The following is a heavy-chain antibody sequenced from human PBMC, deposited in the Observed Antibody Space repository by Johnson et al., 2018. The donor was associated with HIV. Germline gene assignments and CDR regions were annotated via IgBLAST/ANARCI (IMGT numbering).Heavy chain of an antibody. J-gene: IGHJ3*02. CDR1: GFTFSSNW. D-gene: IGHD3-3*01. CDR2: IKQDGSEK. V-gene: IGHV3-7*05. Sequence: VHLVESGGGVVQPGRSLRLSCAASGFTFSSNWMSWVRQAPGKGLEWVANIKQDGSEKYYVDSVKGRFSISRDNAKNSLYLQMNSLRAEDTAVYYCARETAIRGLTVFGVLNSETFDICGQGTMVTVSS. CDR3: ARETAIRGLTVFGVLNSETFDI.